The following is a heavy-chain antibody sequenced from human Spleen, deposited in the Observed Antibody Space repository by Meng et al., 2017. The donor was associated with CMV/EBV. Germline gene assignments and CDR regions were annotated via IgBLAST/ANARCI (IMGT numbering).Heavy chain of an antibody. Sequence: GGSLRLSCAASGFTFSDYYMSWIRQAPGKGLEWVSYISSSGSTIYYADSVKGRFTISRDNAKNSLYLQMNSLRAEDTAVYYCAKTLYSSSWYRYYYYYGMDVWGQGTTVTVS. CDR3: AKTLYSSSWYRYYYYYGMDV. J-gene: IGHJ6*02. CDR1: GFTFSDYY. D-gene: IGHD6-13*01. CDR2: ISSSGSTI. V-gene: IGHV3-11*04.